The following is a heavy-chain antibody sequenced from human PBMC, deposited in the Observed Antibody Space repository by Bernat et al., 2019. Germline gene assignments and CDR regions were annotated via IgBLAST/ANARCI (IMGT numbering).Heavy chain of an antibody. Sequence: EVQLVESGGGLVQPGGSLRLSCAASGFNFRSYWMHWVRQVPGKGPVWVSHMNSDGTSTDYADSVKGRLTISRDNAKNMLYLQMNSLRAEDTAVYYCARGPMVLGVTVVNYYYYMDVWGKGTTVTVSS. CDR2: MNSDGTST. CDR3: ARGPMVLGVTVVNYYYYMDV. D-gene: IGHD3-10*01. V-gene: IGHV3-74*01. CDR1: GFNFRSYW. J-gene: IGHJ6*03.